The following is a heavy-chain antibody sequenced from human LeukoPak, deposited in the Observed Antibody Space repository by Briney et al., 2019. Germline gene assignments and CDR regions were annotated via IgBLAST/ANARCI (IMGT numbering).Heavy chain of an antibody. CDR1: GGSIISYGYY. D-gene: IGHD5-18*01. Sequence: SETLSLTCSVSGGSIISYGYYWTWLRQYPGKGLEWIGNIIYNDTTYYYPSFKGQVTVSGDTSKNQFSLNLNSLTAADTAVYYYARDRMDTALAFFFDYWGQGTLVTVSS. CDR2: IIYNDTT. CDR3: ARDRMDTALAFFFDY. J-gene: IGHJ4*02. V-gene: IGHV4-31*01.